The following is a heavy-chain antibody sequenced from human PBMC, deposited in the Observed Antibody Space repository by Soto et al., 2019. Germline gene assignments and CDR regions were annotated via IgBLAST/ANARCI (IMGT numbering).Heavy chain of an antibody. D-gene: IGHD2-2*01. V-gene: IGHV3-21*01. CDR3: ARDDVLSSTNVKAFDI. J-gene: IGHJ3*02. CDR2: ISTTSTYT. CDR1: GFTFSRYY. Sequence: GGSLRLSCAASGFTFSRYYMNWVRQAPGKGLEWVSSISTTSTYTHYADSLKGRFTISRDNAKKLLYLQMDSLRAEDTAVYYCARDDVLSSTNVKAFDIWGQGTKVTVSS.